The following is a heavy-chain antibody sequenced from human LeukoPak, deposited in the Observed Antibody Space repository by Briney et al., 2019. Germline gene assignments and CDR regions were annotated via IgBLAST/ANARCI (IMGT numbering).Heavy chain of an antibody. CDR1: GFTFSSYS. D-gene: IGHD5-12*01. CDR2: ISSSSSTI. Sequence: GGSLRLSCAASGFTFSSYSMNWVRQAPGKGLEWVSYISSSSSTIYYADSVKGRFTISRDNAKNSLYLQMNSLRAEDTAVYYCARAGSGYDSAVDFWGQGTLVTVSS. V-gene: IGHV3-48*04. J-gene: IGHJ4*02. CDR3: ARAGSGYDSAVDF.